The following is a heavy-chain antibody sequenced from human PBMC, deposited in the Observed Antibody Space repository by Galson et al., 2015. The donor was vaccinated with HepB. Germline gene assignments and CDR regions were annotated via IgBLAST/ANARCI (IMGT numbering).Heavy chain of an antibody. CDR1: GFTVRSNY. V-gene: IGHV4-34*01. Sequence: LRLSCAASGFTVRSNYMTWVRQAPGKGLEWIGEINHSGSTNYSPSLKSRVTISVDTSKNQFSLKLSSVTAADTAVYYCARPPDCSSTTCSGPFHIWGHGTMVTVSS. D-gene: IGHD2-2*01. CDR2: INHSGST. J-gene: IGHJ3*02. CDR3: ARPPDCSSTTCSGPFHI.